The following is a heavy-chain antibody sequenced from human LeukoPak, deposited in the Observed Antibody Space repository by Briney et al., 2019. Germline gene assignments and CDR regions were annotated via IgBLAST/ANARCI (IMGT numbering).Heavy chain of an antibody. CDR2: IYPGDSDT. D-gene: IGHD5-24*01. CDR3: ARLGQEWRWLQHNWFDP. J-gene: IGHJ5*02. CDR1: GYSFTSYW. Sequence: PGESLKISCKGSGYSFTSYWIGWVRQMPGKGLEWMGIIYPGDSDTRYSPSFQGQVTISADKSISTAYLQWSSLKASDTAMYYCARLGQEWRWLQHNWFDPWGQGTLVTVSS. V-gene: IGHV5-51*01.